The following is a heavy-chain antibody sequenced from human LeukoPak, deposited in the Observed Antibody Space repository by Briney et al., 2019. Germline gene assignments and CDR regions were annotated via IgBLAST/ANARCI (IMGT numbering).Heavy chain of an antibody. V-gene: IGHV4-59*01. CDR3: ARGIPLFDY. Sequence: SETLSLTCTVSGGSISSDYWSWIRQPPGKGLEWIGYIYYSGSTNYNPSLKSRVTISVDTSKNQFSLKLSSVTAADTAVYYCARGIPLFDYWGQGTLVTVSS. CDR1: GGSISSDY. J-gene: IGHJ4*02. CDR2: IYYSGST. D-gene: IGHD2-21*01.